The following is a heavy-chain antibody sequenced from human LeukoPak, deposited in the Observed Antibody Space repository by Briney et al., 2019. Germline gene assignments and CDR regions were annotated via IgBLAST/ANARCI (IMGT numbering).Heavy chain of an antibody. CDR3: ARDWRDFHDAFDI. V-gene: IGHV3-13*01. D-gene: IGHD3-3*01. CDR1: GFTFSSYD. Sequence: GGSLRLSCAASGFTFSSYDMHWVRHPTGKGLEWVSGIGTAGDTYYLGSVKGRFTISRENAKNSLYLQMNSLRAGDTAVYYWARDWRDFHDAFDIWGQGTMVTVSS. J-gene: IGHJ3*02. CDR2: IGTAGDT.